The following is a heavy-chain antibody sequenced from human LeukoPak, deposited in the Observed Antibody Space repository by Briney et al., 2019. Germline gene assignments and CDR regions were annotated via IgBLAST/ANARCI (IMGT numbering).Heavy chain of an antibody. V-gene: IGHV4-30-4*01. D-gene: IGHD3/OR15-3a*01. CDR3: ARAGFRTGCDY. CDR2: IYYDGST. CDR1: GGSISSYY. J-gene: IGHJ4*02. Sequence: PSETLSLTCTVSGGSISSYYWSWIRQPPGKGLEWIGYIYYDGSTYSNPSLKSRVTISVDTSKNQFSLKLSSVTVADTAVYYCARAGFRTGCDYWGQGTLVTVSS.